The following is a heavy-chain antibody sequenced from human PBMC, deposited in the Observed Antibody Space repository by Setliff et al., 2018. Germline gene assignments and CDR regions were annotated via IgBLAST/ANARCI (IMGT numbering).Heavy chain of an antibody. CDR3: ARGRGPDIVVTIPGDY. CDR1: GYNFITLG. CDR2: ISPYSGKT. Sequence: ASVKVSCKTSGYNFITLGSNWVRQAPGQGLEWVGWISPYSGKTDYAQKFQDRVIMTIDPSTTTAYMELKTLRSDDTAVYYCARGRGPDIVVTIPGDYWGQGTQVTVSS. D-gene: IGHD2-15*01. J-gene: IGHJ4*02. V-gene: IGHV1-18*01.